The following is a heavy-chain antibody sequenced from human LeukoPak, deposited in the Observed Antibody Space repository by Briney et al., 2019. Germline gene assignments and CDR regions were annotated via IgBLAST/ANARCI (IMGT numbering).Heavy chain of an antibody. D-gene: IGHD6-13*01. J-gene: IGHJ4*02. Sequence: TSETLSLTCAVYGGSFSGYYWSWIRQPPGKGLEWIGEINHSGSTNYNPSLKSRVTISVDTSKNQFSLKLSSVTAADTAVYYCASPIAAAGKAGYWGQGTLVTVSS. CDR1: GGSFSGYY. CDR3: ASPIAAAGKAGY. CDR2: INHSGST. V-gene: IGHV4-34*01.